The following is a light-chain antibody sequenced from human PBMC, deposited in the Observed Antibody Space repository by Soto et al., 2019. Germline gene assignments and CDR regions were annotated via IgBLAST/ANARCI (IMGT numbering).Light chain of an antibody. CDR3: QQRSNWIT. Sequence: EIVMTQSPATLSVAPGERATISCRASQSVATNLAWYQQKPGQPPRLLIYGASTRATGIPARFSGSGSGTEFTLTISSLEPEDFAVYYCQQRSNWITFGQGTRLEIK. CDR2: GAS. J-gene: IGKJ5*01. CDR1: QSVATN. V-gene: IGKV3-15*01.